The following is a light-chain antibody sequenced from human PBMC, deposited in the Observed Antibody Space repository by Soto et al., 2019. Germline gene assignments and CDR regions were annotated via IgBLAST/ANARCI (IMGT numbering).Light chain of an antibody. CDR3: ETWDTNIRV. V-gene: IGLV4-60*03. CDR2: IERSGSY. J-gene: IGLJ3*02. Sequence: QAVVTQSSSASASLGSSVKLTCTLSSGHSSYIIAWHQQQPGKAPQYLMKIERSGSYNKESGVPDRFSGSGSGADRYLTISNLQSEDEADYYCETWDTNIRVFGGGTKVTVL. CDR1: SGHSSYI.